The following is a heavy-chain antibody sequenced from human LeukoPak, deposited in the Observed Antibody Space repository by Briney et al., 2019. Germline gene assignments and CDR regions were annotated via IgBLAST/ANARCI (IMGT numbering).Heavy chain of an antibody. Sequence: GGSLRLPCTASGFIFSSYWMSWVRQAPGKGLEWVANIKQDGSEKHYVDSVKGRFTISRDNTKNSLYLQMNSLRTEDTAVYYCARDECDGDCYDELDYWGQGTLVTVSS. CDR3: ARDECDGDCYDELDY. J-gene: IGHJ4*02. CDR2: IKQDGSEK. D-gene: IGHD2-21*02. CDR1: GFIFSSYW. V-gene: IGHV3-7*01.